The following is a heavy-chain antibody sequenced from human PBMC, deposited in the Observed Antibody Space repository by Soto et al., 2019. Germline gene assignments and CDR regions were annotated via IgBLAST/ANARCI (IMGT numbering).Heavy chain of an antibody. CDR3: VRTSLVVAAATREDY. V-gene: IGHV3-74*01. J-gene: IGHJ4*02. Sequence: EVQLVESGGGLVQPGESLRLSCAASGFTFSSYWMHWVRQAPGKGLLCVSRINSDGSSTSYAGAVKGRFTISRDNSKNTLYLQMNSLRAEDTAVYYCVRTSLVVAAATREDYWGQGTLVTVSS. D-gene: IGHD2-15*01. CDR2: INSDGSST. CDR1: GFTFSSYW.